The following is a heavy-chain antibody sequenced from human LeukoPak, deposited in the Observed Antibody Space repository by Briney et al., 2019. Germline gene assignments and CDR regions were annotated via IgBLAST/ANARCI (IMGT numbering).Heavy chain of an antibody. V-gene: IGHV4-4*07. CDR3: ARGDIVVVPAAMAYYYYMDV. Sequence: PSETLSLTCTVSGGSINNYYWSWIRQPAGKGLEWIGRIYTRGSTNYNPSLKSRVTMSVDTSKNQFSLKLSSVTAADTAVYYCARGDIVVVPAAMAYYYYMDVWGKGTTVTVSS. CDR1: GGSINNYY. D-gene: IGHD2-2*01. J-gene: IGHJ6*03. CDR2: IYTRGST.